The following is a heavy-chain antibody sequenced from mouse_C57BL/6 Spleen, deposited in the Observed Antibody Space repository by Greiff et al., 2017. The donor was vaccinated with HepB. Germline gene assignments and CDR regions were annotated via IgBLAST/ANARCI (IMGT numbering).Heavy chain of an antibody. CDR1: GYTFTSYW. Sequence: QVQLQQPGAELVKPGASVKMSCKASGYTFTSYWITWVKQRPGQGLEWIGDSYPGSGSTNYNEKFKSKATLTVDTSSSTAYMQLSSLTSEDSAVYYCASHYSNNPYYFDYWGQGTTLTVSS. CDR3: ASHYSNNPYYFDY. D-gene: IGHD2-5*01. CDR2: SYPGSGST. J-gene: IGHJ2*01. V-gene: IGHV1-55*01.